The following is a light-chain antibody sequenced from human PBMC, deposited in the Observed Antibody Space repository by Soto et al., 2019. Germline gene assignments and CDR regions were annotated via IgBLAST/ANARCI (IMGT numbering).Light chain of an antibody. V-gene: IGKV1-39*01. CDR1: ESVSSY. CDR2: AAS. J-gene: IGKJ1*01. Sequence: DIQMTQSPSSLSASVGDRVTITCRAKESVSSYVNWYQKKPGKAPKLLIYAASSLQSGVPARFSGSGSLTHSTITISALQPEDFATYHFQQSHSKWTFGQWTKVEIK. CDR3: QQSHSKWT.